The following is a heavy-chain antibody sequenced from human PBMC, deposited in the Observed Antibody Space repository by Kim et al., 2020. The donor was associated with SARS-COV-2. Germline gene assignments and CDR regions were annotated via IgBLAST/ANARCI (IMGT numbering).Heavy chain of an antibody. D-gene: IGHD5-18*01. CDR3: ARGTHVAMAHFDY. Sequence: CNPYLKSRVTISVDTSKNQFSLKLSSVTAADTAVYYCARGTHVAMAHFDYWGQGTLVTVSS. V-gene: IGHV4-59*09. J-gene: IGHJ4*02.